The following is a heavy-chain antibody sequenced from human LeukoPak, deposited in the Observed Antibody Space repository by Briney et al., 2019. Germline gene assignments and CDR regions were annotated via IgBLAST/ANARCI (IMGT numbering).Heavy chain of an antibody. CDR3: ASTNSYSSSWYDY. CDR1: GGSFSGYY. CDR2: INHSGST. Sequence: SQTLSLTCAVYGGSFSGYYWSWIRQPPGKGLEWIGEINHSGSTNYNPSLKSRVTISVDTSKNQFSLELSSVTASDTAVYYCASTNSYSSSWYDYWGQGTLVTVSS. J-gene: IGHJ4*02. V-gene: IGHV4-34*01. D-gene: IGHD6-13*01.